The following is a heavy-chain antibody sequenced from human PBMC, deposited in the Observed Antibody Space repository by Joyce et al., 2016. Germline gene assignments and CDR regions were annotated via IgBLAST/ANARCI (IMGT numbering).Heavy chain of an antibody. CDR3: AGTFNYPHHDGMDV. Sequence: QVHLVQSGAEVKKSGSSVKVSCKASGGSFNKYTVSLVRQAPGQGLAWMGRFIPMLNMTNYAQEFQGRVTITADKSTTTAYMQLTGLRSDDTAVYFCAGTFNYPHHDGMDVWGQGTTVTVSS. D-gene: IGHD5-24*01. CDR2: FIPMLNMT. V-gene: IGHV1-69*02. J-gene: IGHJ6*02. CDR1: GGSFNKYT.